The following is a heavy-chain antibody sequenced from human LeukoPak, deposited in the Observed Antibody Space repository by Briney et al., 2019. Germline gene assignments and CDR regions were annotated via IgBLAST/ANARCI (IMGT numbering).Heavy chain of an antibody. CDR3: AREETISDCSSTSCLPGSFDY. J-gene: IGHJ4*02. CDR1: GYTFTSYD. CDR2: MNPNSGNT. V-gene: IGHV1-8*01. Sequence: ASVKVSCKASGYTFTSYDINWVRQATGQGLEWMGWMNPNSGNTGYAQKFQGRVTMTRNTSISTVYMELSSLRSEDTAVYYCAREETISDCSSTSCLPGSFDYWGQGTLVTVSS. D-gene: IGHD2-2*01.